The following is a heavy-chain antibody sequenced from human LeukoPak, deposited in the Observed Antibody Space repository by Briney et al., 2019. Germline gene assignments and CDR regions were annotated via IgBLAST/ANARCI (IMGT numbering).Heavy chain of an antibody. CDR2: IYRGGGT. D-gene: IGHD1-20*01. CDR1: GFTVSSSY. Sequence: GGSLRLSCAASGFTVSSSYLSWVRQAPGKGLEWVSLIYRGGGTYYAGSVKGRFTISRDSSKNTLFLQMNSLRAEDTAVYYCARARLYNLNDDPAFDIWGQGTMVSVSS. CDR3: ARARLYNLNDDPAFDI. V-gene: IGHV3-53*01. J-gene: IGHJ3*02.